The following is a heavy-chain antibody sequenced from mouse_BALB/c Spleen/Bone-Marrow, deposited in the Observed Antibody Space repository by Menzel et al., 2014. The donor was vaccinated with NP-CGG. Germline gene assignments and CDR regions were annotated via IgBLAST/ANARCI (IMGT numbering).Heavy chain of an antibody. CDR3: ARYGNGLMDY. Sequence: VQLKESGAELVKPGASVKLSCTASGFNIKDTYMHWVKQRPEQGLEWIGRIDTANGNTKYDPKFQGKATITADTSSNTAYRQLSSLTSEDTAVYYCARYGNGLMDYWGQGTSVTVSS. CDR2: IDTANGNT. J-gene: IGHJ4*01. D-gene: IGHD2-1*01. CDR1: GFNIKDTY. V-gene: IGHV14-3*02.